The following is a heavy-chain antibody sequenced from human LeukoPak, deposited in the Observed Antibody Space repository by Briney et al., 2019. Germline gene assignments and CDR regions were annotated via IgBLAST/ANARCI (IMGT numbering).Heavy chain of an antibody. CDR3: ARDFSPNSSGWSYSDY. CDR2: IYSGGST. CDR1: GFTVSSNY. D-gene: IGHD6-19*01. V-gene: IGHV3-66*01. Sequence: GGSLRLSCAASGFTVSSNYMSWVRQAPGKGLEWVSVIYSGGSTYYADSVKGRFTISRDNFKNTLYLQMNSLRAEDTAVYYCARDFSPNSSGWSYSDYWGQGTLVTVSS. J-gene: IGHJ4*02.